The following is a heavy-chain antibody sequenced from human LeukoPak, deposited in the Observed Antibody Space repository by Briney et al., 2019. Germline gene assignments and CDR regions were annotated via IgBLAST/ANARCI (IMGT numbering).Heavy chain of an antibody. V-gene: IGHV4-31*02. J-gene: IGHJ4*02. CDR2: IYYSGNT. Sequence: SQTLSLTCIVSGGSISSGDYYWSWIRQHPGKGLEWIGYIYYSGNTYYNPSLKSRVTISADTSNNQFSLNLNSVTAADTAVYYCARAPRDTNSWYYFDYWGQGTLVSVSS. D-gene: IGHD5-18*01. CDR3: ARAPRDTNSWYYFDY. CDR1: GGSISSGDYY.